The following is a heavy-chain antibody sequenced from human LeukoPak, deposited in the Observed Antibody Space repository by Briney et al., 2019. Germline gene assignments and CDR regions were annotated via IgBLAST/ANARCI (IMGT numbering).Heavy chain of an antibody. J-gene: IGHJ3*01. D-gene: IGHD2-21*02. CDR1: GYTFKSYG. V-gene: IGHV1-18*01. CDR2: ISPASGRT. CDR3: AREMWCSSGDCYLNVFDF. Sequence: ASVKVSCKASGYTFKSYGIIWVRQAPGQGLEWMGYISPASGRTTYAQNLQGRVTLTTDTPTTTAHMELRSLRSDDTAVYYCAREMWCSSGDCYLNVFDFWGQGTLVTVS.